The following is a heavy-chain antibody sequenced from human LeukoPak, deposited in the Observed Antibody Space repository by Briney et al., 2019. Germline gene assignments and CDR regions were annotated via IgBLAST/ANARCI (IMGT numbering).Heavy chain of an antibody. V-gene: IGHV3-30-3*01. CDR1: GFTFSSYA. CDR2: ISYDGSNK. D-gene: IGHD3-10*01. CDR3: ARDPSGRSLLWFGETYYFDY. Sequence: GGSLRLSCAASGFTFSSYAMHWVRQAPGKGLGWVAVISYDGSNKYYADSVKGRFTISRDNSKNTLYLQMNSLRAEDTAVYYCARDPSGRSLLWFGETYYFDYWGQGTLVTVSS. J-gene: IGHJ4*02.